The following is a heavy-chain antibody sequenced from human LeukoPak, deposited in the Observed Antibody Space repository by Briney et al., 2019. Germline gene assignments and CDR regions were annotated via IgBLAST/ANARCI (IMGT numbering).Heavy chain of an antibody. CDR2: INPNSGGT. D-gene: IGHD6-13*01. J-gene: IGHJ6*02. V-gene: IGHV1-2*04. CDR1: GYTFTGYY. Sequence: AASVTVSCTASGYTFTGYYMHWVRQAPGQGLERMGWINPNSGGTNYAQKFQGWVTMTRDTSISTAYMELSRLRSDDTAVYYCARALDGTYGMDVWGQGTTVTVSS. CDR3: ARALDGTYGMDV.